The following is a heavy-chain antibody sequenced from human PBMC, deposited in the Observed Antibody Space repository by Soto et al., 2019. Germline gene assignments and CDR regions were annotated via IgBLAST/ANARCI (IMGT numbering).Heavy chain of an antibody. CDR2: INSDGSST. CDR3: ARGGLYFDS. J-gene: IGHJ4*02. Sequence: GGSLRLSCAASGFTFSSYWMHWVRQTPGKGLVWVSRINSDGSSTYYADSVTGRFTISRDNAKNTPYMQMNSLRAEDTAVYYCARGGLYFDSWGQGTLVTVSS. V-gene: IGHV3-74*01. CDR1: GFTFSSYW.